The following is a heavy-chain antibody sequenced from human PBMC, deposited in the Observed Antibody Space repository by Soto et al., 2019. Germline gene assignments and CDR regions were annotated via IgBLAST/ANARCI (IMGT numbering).Heavy chain of an antibody. CDR2: ITGGGGRT. CDR3: AKEYSSISRGSFDY. J-gene: IGHJ4*02. V-gene: IGHV3-23*01. CDR1: GFTFSSYA. Sequence: GGSLRLSCAASGFTFSSYAINWVRQAPGKGLEWVSGITGGGGRTFCADSVKGRFTISRDNSKNTVYLQMNSVRADDTAVYYCAKEYSSISRGSFDYWGQGALVTVSS. D-gene: IGHD5-18*01.